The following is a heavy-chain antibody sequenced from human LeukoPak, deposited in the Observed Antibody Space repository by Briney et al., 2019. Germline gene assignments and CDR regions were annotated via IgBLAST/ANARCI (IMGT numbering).Heavy chain of an antibody. CDR3: AKDRDPGGMDV. J-gene: IGHJ6*04. CDR1: GFTLRGYW. Sequence: GGSLRLSCVGSGFTLRGYWMTWVRRAPGKGLEWVANIKYDGSEKQYVDSVKGRFTISRDNSKNTLYLQMNSLRAEDTAVYYCAKDRDPGGMDVWGKGTTVTVSS. D-gene: IGHD3-10*01. V-gene: IGHV3-7*01. CDR2: IKYDGSEK.